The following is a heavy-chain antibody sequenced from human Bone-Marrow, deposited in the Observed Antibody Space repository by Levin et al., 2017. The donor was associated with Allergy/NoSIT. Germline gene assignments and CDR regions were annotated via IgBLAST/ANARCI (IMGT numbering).Heavy chain of an antibody. J-gene: IGHJ4*02. Sequence: PGESLKISCAASGFTFTNYAMGWVRQAPGKGLEWVATFSSSISSTYYADSVKGRFTISRDNSKNTLYLLMNSLRAEDTAVYYCAKDVDLFGDPYLEVDYWGQGTLVTVSS. CDR3: AKDVDLFGDPYLEVDY. CDR1: GFTFTNYA. CDR2: FSSSISST. V-gene: IGHV3-23*01. D-gene: IGHD4-17*01.